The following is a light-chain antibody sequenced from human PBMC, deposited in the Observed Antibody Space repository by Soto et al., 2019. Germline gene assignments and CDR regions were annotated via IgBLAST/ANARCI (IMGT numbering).Light chain of an antibody. V-gene: IGKV3-20*01. CDR3: QQCGLSPRT. Sequence: EVVLTQSPVTLSLSPGDRATLSCRASQSISSSYLAWYQQKPGQAPRLLIYGTFNRATGIPDRFSGDGSGTDFTLTINRLEPVDFAVYFCQQCGLSPRTFGQGTKVEV. CDR1: QSISSSY. CDR2: GTF. J-gene: IGKJ1*01.